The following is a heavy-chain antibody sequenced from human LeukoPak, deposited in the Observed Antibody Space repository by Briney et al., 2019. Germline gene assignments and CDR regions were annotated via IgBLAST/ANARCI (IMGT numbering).Heavy chain of an antibody. Sequence: ASVKVSCKASGYTFTGCYMHWVRQAPGQGLEWMGWINPNSGGTNYAQKFQGRVTMTRDTSISTAYMELSRLRSDDTAVYYCARDPGGGMASIYGYFDYWGQGTLVTVSS. CDR2: INPNSGGT. CDR3: ARDPGGGMASIYGYFDY. CDR1: GYTFTGCY. D-gene: IGHD5-24*01. V-gene: IGHV1-2*02. J-gene: IGHJ4*02.